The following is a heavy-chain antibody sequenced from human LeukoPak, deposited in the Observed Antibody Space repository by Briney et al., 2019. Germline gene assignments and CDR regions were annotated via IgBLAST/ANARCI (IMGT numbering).Heavy chain of an antibody. CDR2: IYTSGST. Sequence: SETLSLTCTVSGCSISSGSYYWSWIRQPAGKGLEWIGRIYTSGSTNYNPSLKSRVTISVDTSKNQFSLKLSSVTAADTAVYYCAREGENSPFDYWGQGTLVTVSS. CDR1: GCSISSGSYY. CDR3: AREGENSPFDY. J-gene: IGHJ4*02. V-gene: IGHV4-61*02. D-gene: IGHD3-16*01.